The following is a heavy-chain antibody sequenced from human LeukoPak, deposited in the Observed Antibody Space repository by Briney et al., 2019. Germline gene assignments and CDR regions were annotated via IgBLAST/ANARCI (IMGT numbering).Heavy chain of an antibody. CDR2: ISGSGGST. CDR1: GGSIRSYY. D-gene: IGHD3-10*01. V-gene: IGHV3-23*01. J-gene: IGHJ6*03. CDR3: AKDSVTYYYYMDV. Sequence: ETLSLTCTVSGGSIRSYYWSWVRQAPGKGLEWVSAISGSGGSTYYADSVKGRFTTSRDNSKNTLYLQMNSLRAEDTAVYYCAKDSVTYYYYMDVWGKGTTVTISS.